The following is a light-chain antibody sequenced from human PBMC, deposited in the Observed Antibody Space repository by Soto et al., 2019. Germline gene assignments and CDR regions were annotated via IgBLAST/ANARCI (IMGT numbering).Light chain of an antibody. CDR3: SSFTRSSTWL. V-gene: IGLV2-14*01. CDR2: EVN. CDR1: SSDVGGYNY. Sequence: QSVLTQPASVSGSPGQSITISCTGTSSDVGGYNYVSWYQQHPGKAPKLMIYEVNNRPSGVSNRCSGSKSGNTASLTISGLQAEDEADYYCSSFTRSSTWLFGGGTKLTVL. J-gene: IGLJ3*02.